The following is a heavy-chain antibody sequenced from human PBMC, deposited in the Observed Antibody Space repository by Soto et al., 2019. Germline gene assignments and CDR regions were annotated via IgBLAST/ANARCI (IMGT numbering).Heavy chain of an antibody. D-gene: IGHD5-18*01. CDR2: IIPIFGTA. J-gene: IGHJ6*02. CDR3: ARDYRGYSYGYDYYYYGMDV. CDR1: GGTFSSYA. V-gene: IGHV1-69*13. Sequence: SVKVSCKASGGTFSSYAISWVRQAPGQGLEWMGGIIPIFGTANYAQKFQGRVTITADESTSTAYMELSSLRSEDTAVYYCARDYRGYSYGYDYYYYGMDVWGQGTTVTVSS.